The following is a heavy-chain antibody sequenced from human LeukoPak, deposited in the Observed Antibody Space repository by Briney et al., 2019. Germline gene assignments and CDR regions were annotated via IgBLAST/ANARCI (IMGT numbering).Heavy chain of an antibody. CDR3: ARVPRTYSDGWYSYGVDV. CDR1: GGSFTGYY. Sequence: PSETLSLTCCVYGGSFTGYYWTWIRQSPDTGLEWIGNVHHRGSTNYHPSLKSRVTISVDTSQNQFSLQLSSVTAADTAVYYCARVPRTYSDGWYSYGVDVWGQGTTVTVSS. CDR2: VHHRGST. D-gene: IGHD6-19*01. V-gene: IGHV4-34*01. J-gene: IGHJ6*02.